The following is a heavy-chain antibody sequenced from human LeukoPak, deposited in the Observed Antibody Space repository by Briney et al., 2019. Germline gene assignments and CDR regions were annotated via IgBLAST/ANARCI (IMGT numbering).Heavy chain of an antibody. CDR1: GYTFTSYD. Sequence: ASVKVSCKASGYTFTSYDINWVRQAPGQGLEWMGWMNPNSGNTGYAQKFQGRVTMTRNTSISTAYMELSSLRSEDTAVYYCASQTYYDYVWGSYRYDYYYGMDVWGQGTTVTVSS. J-gene: IGHJ6*02. CDR3: ASQTYYDYVWGSYRYDYYYGMDV. V-gene: IGHV1-8*01. CDR2: MNPNSGNT. D-gene: IGHD3-16*02.